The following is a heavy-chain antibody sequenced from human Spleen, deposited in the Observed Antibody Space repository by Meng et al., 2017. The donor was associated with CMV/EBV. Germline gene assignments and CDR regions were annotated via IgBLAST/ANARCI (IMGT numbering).Heavy chain of an antibody. D-gene: IGHD6-13*01. CDR1: GFTFDDYG. J-gene: IGHJ4*02. V-gene: IGHV3-20*04. CDR2: INWNGGST. CDR3: ARDVSASLVAAAGDY. Sequence: GESLKISCAASGFTFDDYGMSWVRQAPRKGLEWVSGINWNGGSTGYADSVKGRFTISRDNAKNSLYLQMNSLRAEDTALYYCARDVSASLVAAAGDYWGQGTLVTVSS.